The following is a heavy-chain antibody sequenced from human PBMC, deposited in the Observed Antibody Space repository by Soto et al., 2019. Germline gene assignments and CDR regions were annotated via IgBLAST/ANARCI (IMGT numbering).Heavy chain of an antibody. V-gene: IGHV6-1*01. J-gene: IGHJ5*02. D-gene: IGHD6-19*01. CDR1: GDSVSSNSAA. CDR3: ARVGFSRGLNWFDP. CDR2: TYYRSKWYN. Sequence: SQTLSLTCAISGDSVSSNSAAWNWIRQSPSRGLEWLGRTYYRSKWYNDYTVSVKSRITINPDTSKNQFSLQLNSVTPEDTAVYYCARVGFSRGLNWFDPWGQGTLVTVSS.